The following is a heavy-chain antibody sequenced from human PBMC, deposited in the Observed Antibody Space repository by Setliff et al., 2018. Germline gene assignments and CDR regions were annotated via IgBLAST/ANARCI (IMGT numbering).Heavy chain of an antibody. V-gene: IGHV3-74*01. J-gene: IGHJ4*02. CDR2: INSDGSGT. CDR1: GFTFNTYW. D-gene: IGHD2-15*01. Sequence: GGSLRLSCAASGFTFNTYWMHWVRQAPGKGLVWFSHINSDGSGTSYADSVKGRFTISRDNSENTLYLQMNSLRPDDTAVYHCARSDGGSSGLDYWGQGTLVTVSS. CDR3: ARSDGGSSGLDY.